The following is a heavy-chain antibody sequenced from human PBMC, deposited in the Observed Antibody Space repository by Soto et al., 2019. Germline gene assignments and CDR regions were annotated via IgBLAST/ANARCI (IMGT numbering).Heavy chain of an antibody. Sequence: QLQLQESGPGLVKPSETLSLTCTVSGGSISEKYWNWVRQPPGKVLEWIGLIFANGNTDYNPSLKSRVTMSVDASKNQFSLRLTSMTAADTAVYYCVASLAASGLNWLDPWGRGTLVTVSS. CDR3: VASLAASGLNWLDP. CDR1: GGSISEKY. D-gene: IGHD6-13*01. V-gene: IGHV4-4*07. CDR2: IFANGNT. J-gene: IGHJ5*02.